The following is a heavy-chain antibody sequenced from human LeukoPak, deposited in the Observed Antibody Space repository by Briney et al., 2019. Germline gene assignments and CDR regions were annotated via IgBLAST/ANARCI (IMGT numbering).Heavy chain of an antibody. CDR2: ISDDGRNK. Sequence: GRSLRLSCAASGFTFGRYILHWVRQAPGKGLEWVAVISDDGRNKFYGEFVKGRFTISRDNSKNALYLQMHRLGAEDTAMYFCARNLDHTTSGVLGYWGQGTLVTVSS. J-gene: IGHJ4*02. CDR1: GFTFGRYI. D-gene: IGHD3-10*01. V-gene: IGHV3-30*03. CDR3: ARNLDHTTSGVLGY.